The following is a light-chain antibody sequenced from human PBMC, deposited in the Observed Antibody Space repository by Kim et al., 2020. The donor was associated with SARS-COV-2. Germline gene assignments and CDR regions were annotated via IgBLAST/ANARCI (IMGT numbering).Light chain of an antibody. Sequence: PGERGTLSCRASQSVSNNYLAWYQQKPGQPPRLLIYGASTRATGTPDRFTGSGSGTDFTLTISGLEPEDIALYSCQQYGAAPWTFGQGTKVDIK. CDR2: GAS. CDR3: QQYGAAPWT. J-gene: IGKJ1*01. CDR1: QSVSNNY. V-gene: IGKV3-20*01.